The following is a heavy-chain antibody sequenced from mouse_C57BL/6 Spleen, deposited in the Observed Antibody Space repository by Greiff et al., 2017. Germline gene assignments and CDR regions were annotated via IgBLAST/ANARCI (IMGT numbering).Heavy chain of an antibody. Sequence: QVQLQQPGAELVTPGASVKLSCKASGYTFTSYWMHWVKQRPGRGLEWIGRIDPNCGGTKYNEKFKGKATLTVAKPSSPAYMQLSSLTSEDSSVYYCARPIYYGNNSWYCDVWGTGTTVTVSS. CDR2: IDPNCGGT. D-gene: IGHD2-1*01. V-gene: IGHV1-72*01. J-gene: IGHJ1*03. CDR1: GYTFTSYW. CDR3: ARPIYYGNNSWYCDV.